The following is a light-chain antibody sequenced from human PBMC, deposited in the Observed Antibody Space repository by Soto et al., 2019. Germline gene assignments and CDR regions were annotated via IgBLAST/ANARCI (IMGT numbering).Light chain of an antibody. V-gene: IGKV3D-15*01. Sequence: EIVLTQSPATLSLSPGERATLSCRASQSVGSFLAWYQQKPGQAPRLLIYNAFSRATGIPARFSGSGSGTEFTLTISSLQSEDVAVYWCQQYNNWPLTFGPGTRLEIK. J-gene: IGKJ5*01. CDR1: QSVGSF. CDR2: NAF. CDR3: QQYNNWPLT.